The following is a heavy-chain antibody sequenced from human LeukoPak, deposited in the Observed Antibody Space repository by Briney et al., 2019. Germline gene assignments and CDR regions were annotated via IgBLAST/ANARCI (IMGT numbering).Heavy chain of an antibody. V-gene: IGHV4-39*01. Sequence: PSETLSLTCSVSGGSISSSSYYWGWIRQPPGKGLEWIGSIYYSGRTYYNPSLKSRVTISVDTSKNQFSLKLSSVTAADTAVYYCARQGGYSYGYRVNLGHFDYWGQGTLVTVSS. D-gene: IGHD5-18*01. J-gene: IGHJ4*02. CDR2: IYYSGRT. CDR3: ARQGGYSYGYRVNLGHFDY. CDR1: GGSISSSSYY.